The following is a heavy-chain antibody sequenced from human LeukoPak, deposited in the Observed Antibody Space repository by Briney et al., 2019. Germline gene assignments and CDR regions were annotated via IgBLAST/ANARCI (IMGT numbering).Heavy chain of an antibody. V-gene: IGHV4-59*01. CDR3: ARDRGSQTELDFDY. J-gene: IGHJ4*02. CDR1: GGSISSYY. CDR2: IYYSGST. D-gene: IGHD1-26*01. Sequence: SETLSLTCTVSGGSISSYYWSWIRQPPGKGLEWIGYIYYSGSTNYNPSLKSRVTISVDTSKNQFSLKLSSVTAADTAVYYCARDRGSQTELDFDYWGQGTLVTVSS.